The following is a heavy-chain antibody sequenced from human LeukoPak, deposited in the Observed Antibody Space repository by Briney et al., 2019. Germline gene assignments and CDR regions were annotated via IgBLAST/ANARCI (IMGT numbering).Heavy chain of an antibody. CDR3: HREGGGY. CDR1: GDSISNYY. Sequence: SETLSLTCTVSGDSISNYYWSWMRQPPGKGLEWIGNIHYSGRTEYNPSLKSRVTITVHTSKTQFSLELRSVTAADTAVYYCHREGGGYWGQGALVTVSS. CDR2: IHYSGRT. V-gene: IGHV4-59*08. D-gene: IGHD3-16*01. J-gene: IGHJ4*02.